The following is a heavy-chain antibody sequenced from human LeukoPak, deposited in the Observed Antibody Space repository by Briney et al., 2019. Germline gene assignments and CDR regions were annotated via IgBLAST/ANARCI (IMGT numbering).Heavy chain of an antibody. Sequence: ASVKVSCKTSGYTFTTYYMHWVRQAPGQGLEWMGIIKPSGGSTSNAQRFQDRVTMTRDTSTSTVYMELSNLRSEDTAVYFCAREGGVLWFGELGYWGQGTLVTVSS. CDR2: IKPSGGST. D-gene: IGHD3-10*01. CDR1: GYTFTTYY. J-gene: IGHJ4*02. CDR3: AREGGVLWFGELGY. V-gene: IGHV1-46*01.